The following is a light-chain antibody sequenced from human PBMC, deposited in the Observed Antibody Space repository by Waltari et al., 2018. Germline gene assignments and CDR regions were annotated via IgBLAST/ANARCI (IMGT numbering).Light chain of an antibody. CDR3: ATWDRWLSIGV. CDR1: STIADNY. V-gene: IGLV1-51*01. CDR2: ENY. J-gene: IGLJ3*02. Sequence: QSVLTQPPSVSAAPGQKVSIPCSASSTIADNYVSWYQQLPRAAPKLLIYENYKRPSGIPDRFSGSKSGTSATLDISELQTGDEADYYCATWDRWLSIGVFGGGTKLTVL.